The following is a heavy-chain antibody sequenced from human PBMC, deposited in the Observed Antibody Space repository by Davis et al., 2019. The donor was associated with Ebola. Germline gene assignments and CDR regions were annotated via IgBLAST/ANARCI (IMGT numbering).Heavy chain of an antibody. Sequence: ASVKVSCKASGYTFTSYGISWVRQAPGQGLEWMGWISAYNGNTNYAQKLQGRVTMTTDTSTSTAYMELRSLRSDDTAVYYCARDIRVVPAAILRIRPFDYWGQGTLVTVSS. CDR1: GYTFTSYG. J-gene: IGHJ4*02. CDR2: ISAYNGNT. V-gene: IGHV1-18*04. D-gene: IGHD2-2*01. CDR3: ARDIRVVPAAILRIRPFDY.